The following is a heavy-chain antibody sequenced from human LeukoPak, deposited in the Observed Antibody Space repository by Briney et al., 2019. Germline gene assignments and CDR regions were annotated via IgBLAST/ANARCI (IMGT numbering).Heavy chain of an antibody. CDR1: GYPLTELS. CDR2: SDPEDGET. V-gene: IGHV1-24*01. CDR3: ARTYSSGWSFTYYYYYYYMDV. J-gene: IGHJ6*03. Sequence: ASVKVSCKVSGYPLTELSMHWVRQVSGKGLEWMGGSDPEDGETIYAQKFQGRVTMTRNTSISTAYMELSSLRSEDTAVYYCARTYSSGWSFTYYYYYYYMDVWGKGTTVTVSS. D-gene: IGHD6-19*01.